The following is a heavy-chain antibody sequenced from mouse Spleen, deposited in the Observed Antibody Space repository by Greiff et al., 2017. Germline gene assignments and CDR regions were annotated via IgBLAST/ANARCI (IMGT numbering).Heavy chain of an antibody. J-gene: IGHJ4*01. D-gene: IGHD2-3*01. CDR1: GFTFSDYY. CDR2: INYDGSST. CDR3: AREGWLLRGMDY. V-gene: IGHV5-16*01. Sequence: DVMLVESEGGLVQPGSSMKLSCTASGFTFSDYYMAWVRQVPEKGLEWVANINYDGSSTYYLDSLKSRFIISRDNAKNILYLQMSSLKSEDTATYYCAREGWLLRGMDYWGQGTSVTVSS.